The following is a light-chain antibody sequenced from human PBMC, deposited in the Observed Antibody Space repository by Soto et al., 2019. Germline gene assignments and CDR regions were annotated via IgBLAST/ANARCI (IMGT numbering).Light chain of an antibody. CDR2: DVN. V-gene: IGLV2-14*03. Sequence: QSALTQPPSASGSPGQSVTISCTGTSSDVGGYNYVSWYRQHPGKAPQLIIYDVNKRPSGVSNRFSGSKSGNTASLTISGLQAEDEADYYCSSYTSSSTLGVFGGGTKLTVL. CDR1: SSDVGGYNY. J-gene: IGLJ2*01. CDR3: SSYTSSSTLGV.